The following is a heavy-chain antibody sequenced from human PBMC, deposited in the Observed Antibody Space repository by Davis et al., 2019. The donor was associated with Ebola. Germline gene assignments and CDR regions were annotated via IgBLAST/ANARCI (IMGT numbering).Heavy chain of an antibody. CDR2: INHSGRT. J-gene: IGHJ6*02. CDR1: GGSFSGYY. V-gene: IGHV4-34*01. CDR3: ARDRVAAAGRWYYYYGMDV. Sequence: SDTLSLPFASYGGSFSGYYWSWIRQPPGKGLEWFGEINHSGRTNYNPSLKSRVTISVDTSKNQFSLKLSSVTAADTAVYYCARDRVAAAGRWYYYYGMDVWGQGTTVTVSS. D-gene: IGHD6-13*01.